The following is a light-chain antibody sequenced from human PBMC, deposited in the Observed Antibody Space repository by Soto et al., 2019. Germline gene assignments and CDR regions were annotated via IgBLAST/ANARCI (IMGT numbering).Light chain of an antibody. J-gene: IGKJ1*01. CDR3: QQYLSSSRT. CDR1: QSISTS. CDR2: KAS. Sequence: DIQMTQSPSTLSASVRDRVTITCRASQSISTSLAWYQQKLGKAPMLLIYKASTLQTGVPSRFSGSGSGTEFTLTVSSLPPDGFATYYCQQYLSSSRTLGQVTKVEIK. V-gene: IGKV1-5*03.